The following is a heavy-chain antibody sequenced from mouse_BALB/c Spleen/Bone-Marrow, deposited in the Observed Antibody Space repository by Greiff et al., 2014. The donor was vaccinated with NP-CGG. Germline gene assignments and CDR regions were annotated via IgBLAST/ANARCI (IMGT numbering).Heavy chain of an antibody. CDR3: ASYYYGSAWFAY. D-gene: IGHD1-1*01. J-gene: IGHJ3*01. V-gene: IGHV14-3*02. Sequence: EVQLQQSGAELVTPGASVKLSCTASSFNIKDTYMHWVKQRPEQGLEWIGRIDPANGNTKYDPKFQGKATITADTSSNTAYLQLSSLTSEDTAVYYCASYYYGSAWFAYWGQGTLVTVSA. CDR2: IDPANGNT. CDR1: SFNIKDTY.